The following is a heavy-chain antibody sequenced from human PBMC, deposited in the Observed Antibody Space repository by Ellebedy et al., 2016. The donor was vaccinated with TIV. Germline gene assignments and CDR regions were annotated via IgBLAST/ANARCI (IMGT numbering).Heavy chain of an antibody. V-gene: IGHV3-48*02. Sequence: PSETLSLTCAASGFTFSSDSMNWIRQAPGKGLEWVSYISRTSNTIYYADSVKGRFTVSRDNAKNSLSLQMNRLRDEDTAVYYCARRSPASPYFDYWGRGTLVTVSS. CDR1: GFTFSSDS. CDR3: ARRSPASPYFDY. CDR2: ISRTSNTI. J-gene: IGHJ4*02.